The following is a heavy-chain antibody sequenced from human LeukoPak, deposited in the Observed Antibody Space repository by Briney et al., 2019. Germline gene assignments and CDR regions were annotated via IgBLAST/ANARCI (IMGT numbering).Heavy chain of an antibody. D-gene: IGHD6-13*01. CDR1: KFNFNTYS. CDR3: ARDMHLVSLDY. J-gene: IGHJ4*02. CDR2: ISYDGSHT. Sequence: PGGSLRLSCAASKFNFNTYSIHWVRQAPGKGLEWVAVISYDGSHTYYADSVKGRFTLSRDNSKNTLSLQMNSLRVEDTAVYYCARDMHLVSLDYWGQGTLVTVSS. V-gene: IGHV3-30*03.